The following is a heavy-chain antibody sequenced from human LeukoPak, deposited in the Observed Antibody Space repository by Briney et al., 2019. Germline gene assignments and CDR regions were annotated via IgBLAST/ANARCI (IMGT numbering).Heavy chain of an antibody. CDR3: ARQGWFGTNWFDP. Sequence: KSSETLSLTCTVSGGSISSYYWSWIRQPPGKGLEWIGYIYYSGSTNYNPSLKSRVTISVDTSKNQFSLKLSSVTAADTAVYYCARQGWFGTNWFDPWGQGTLVTVSS. J-gene: IGHJ5*02. CDR2: IYYSGST. D-gene: IGHD3-10*01. CDR1: GGSISSYY. V-gene: IGHV4-59*08.